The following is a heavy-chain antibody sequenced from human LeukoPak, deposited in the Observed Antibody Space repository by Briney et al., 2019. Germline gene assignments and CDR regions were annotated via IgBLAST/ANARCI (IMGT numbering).Heavy chain of an antibody. CDR1: GFTFSSYW. CDR3: ARDYGDYVRNYYYYYMDV. V-gene: IGHV3-74*01. CDR2: INSDGSST. D-gene: IGHD4-17*01. Sequence: GGSLRLSCAASGFTFSSYWMHWVRQAPGKGLVWVSRINSDGSSTSYADSVKGQFTISRDNAKNTLYLQMNSLRAEDTAVYYCARDYGDYVRNYYYYYMDVWGKGTTVTVSS. J-gene: IGHJ6*03.